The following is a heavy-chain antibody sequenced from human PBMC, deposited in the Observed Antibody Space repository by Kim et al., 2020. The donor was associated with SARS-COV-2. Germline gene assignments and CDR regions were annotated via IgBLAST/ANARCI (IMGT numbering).Heavy chain of an antibody. D-gene: IGHD2-15*01. V-gene: IGHV3-48*02. CDR3: ARDPTLGYCSGGSCYPFDD. J-gene: IGHJ4*02. Sequence: GRFTITRDNDKNSLYLQMNSLRDEDTAVYYCARDPTLGYCSGGSCYPFDDWGQGTLVTVSS.